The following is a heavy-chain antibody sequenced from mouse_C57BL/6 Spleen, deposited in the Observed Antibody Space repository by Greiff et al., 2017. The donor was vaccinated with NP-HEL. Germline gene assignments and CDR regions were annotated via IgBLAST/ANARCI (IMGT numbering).Heavy chain of an antibody. Sequence: QVQLKESGPGLVAPSQSLSITCTVSGFSLTSYGVDWVRQPPGQGLEWLGVIWGGGSTNCNSALMSRLSISKDNPKSQVFLKMNSLQTDDTAMYYCAKLGYDVAYWGQGTLVTVSA. CDR3: AKLGYDVAY. V-gene: IGHV2-9*01. CDR2: IWGGGST. D-gene: IGHD2-2*01. CDR1: GFSLTSYG. J-gene: IGHJ3*01.